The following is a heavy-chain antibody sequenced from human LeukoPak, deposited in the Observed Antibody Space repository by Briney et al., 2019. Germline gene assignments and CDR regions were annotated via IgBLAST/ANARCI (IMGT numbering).Heavy chain of an antibody. CDR1: GDSISSYY. V-gene: IGHV4-59*01. J-gene: IGHJ5*02. CDR3: ARGRLLEWFDS. CDR2: ISDSGST. D-gene: IGHD3-3*01. Sequence: SETLSLTCTVSGDSISSYYWSWIRQPPEKRLEWIGCISDSGSTNYNPTLKSRVTISVDTSKSQFSLKLSSVTAADTAVYYCARGRLLEWFDSWGQGTLVSVSS.